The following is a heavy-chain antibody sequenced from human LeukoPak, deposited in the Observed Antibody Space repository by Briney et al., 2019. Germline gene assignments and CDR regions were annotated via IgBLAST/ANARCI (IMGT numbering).Heavy chain of an antibody. J-gene: IGHJ5*02. V-gene: IGHV1-2*06. CDR3: ATLNVVPAAMNVLASSP. CDR2: INPNSGGT. Sequence: ASVKVSCKASGYTFTIYDINWVRQATGQGLEWMGRINPNSGGTNYAQKFQGRVTMTRDTSISTAYMELSRLRSDDTAVYYCATLNVVPAAMNVLASSPWGQGTLVTVSS. CDR1: GYTFTIYD. D-gene: IGHD2-2*01.